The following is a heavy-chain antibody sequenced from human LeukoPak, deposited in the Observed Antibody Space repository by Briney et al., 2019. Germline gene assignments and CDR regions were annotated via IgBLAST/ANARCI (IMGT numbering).Heavy chain of an antibody. D-gene: IGHD3-22*01. J-gene: IGHJ2*01. CDR3: ARDGTSGYFPWYFDL. CDR1: GASISSYY. Sequence: PSETLSLTCTVSGASISSYYWSWIRQPPGKGLEWIGYIYYSGSTNYSPSLQSRVTISVDTSRNQFSLKLTSVTAADKAVYYCARDGTSGYFPWYFDLWGRGTLVTVSS. CDR2: IYYSGST. V-gene: IGHV4-59*01.